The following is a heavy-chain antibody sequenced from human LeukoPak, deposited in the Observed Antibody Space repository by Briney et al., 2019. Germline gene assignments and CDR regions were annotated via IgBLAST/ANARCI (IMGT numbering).Heavy chain of an antibody. CDR2: INHSGST. J-gene: IGHJ4*02. V-gene: IGHV4-34*01. D-gene: IGHD5-12*01. CDR3: AGGAEMAIDY. CDR1: GGSFSGYY. Sequence: PSETLSLTCAVYGGSFSGYYWSWIRQPPGKGLEWIGEINHSGSTNYNPSLKSRVTISVDTSKNQFSLKLSSVTAADTAVYYCAGGAEMAIDYWGQGTLVTVSS.